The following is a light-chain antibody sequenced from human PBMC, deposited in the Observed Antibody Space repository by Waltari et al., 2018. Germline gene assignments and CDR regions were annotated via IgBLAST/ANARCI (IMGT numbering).Light chain of an antibody. CDR1: QSISIN. CDR2: AAS. CDR3: QQYYSTLT. J-gene: IGKJ4*01. V-gene: IGKV3-15*01. Sequence: EIAMTQSPVTLSLSPGDTAPRSCRASQSISINLAWYQQKPGQAPRLLIYAASTRASGIPARFSGSGSGTEFTLTISSLQSEDFAVYYCQQYYSTLTFGGGTKVEIK.